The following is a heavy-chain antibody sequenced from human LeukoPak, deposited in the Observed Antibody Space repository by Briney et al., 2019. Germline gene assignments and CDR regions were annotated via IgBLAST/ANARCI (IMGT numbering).Heavy chain of an antibody. V-gene: IGHV4-39*07. D-gene: IGHD2-21*01. J-gene: IGHJ6*03. CDR1: GGSISSSSYY. CDR3: ARVPHVMSYYYYYYMDV. CDR2: IYYSGST. Sequence: SETLSLTCTVSGGSISSSSYYWGWIRQPPGKGLEWIGSIYYSGSTYYNPSLKSRVTISVDTSKNQFSLKLSSVTAADTAVYYCARVPHVMSYYYYYYMDVWGKGTTVTVSS.